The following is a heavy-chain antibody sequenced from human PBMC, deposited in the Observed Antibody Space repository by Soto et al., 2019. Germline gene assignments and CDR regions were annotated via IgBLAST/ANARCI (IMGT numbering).Heavy chain of an antibody. CDR3: AKDQGYSSGWEMWFDP. J-gene: IGHJ5*02. CDR2: ISYDGSNK. CDR1: GFTFSSYG. D-gene: IGHD6-19*01. V-gene: IGHV3-30*18. Sequence: GGSLRLSCAASGFTFSSYGMHWVRQAPGKGLEWVAVISYDGSNKYYADSVKGRFTISRDNSKNTLYLQMNSLRAEDTAVYYCAKDQGYSSGWEMWFDPWGQGTLVTVS.